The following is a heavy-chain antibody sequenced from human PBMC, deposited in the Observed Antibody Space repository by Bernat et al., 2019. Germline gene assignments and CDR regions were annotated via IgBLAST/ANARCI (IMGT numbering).Heavy chain of an antibody. CDR3: ARVSYDILTGYLRWFDP. V-gene: IGHV3-20*04. CDR1: GFTFDDYG. D-gene: IGHD3-9*01. CDR2: INGNGGSI. Sequence: EVQLVESGGGVVRPGGSLRLSCAASGFTFDDYGMSWVRQVPGKGPEWVSGINGNGGSIGYADSVKGRFTISRDNAKNSLYLQMNSLRAEDTALYYCARVSYDILTGYLRWFDPWGQGTLVTVSS. J-gene: IGHJ5*02.